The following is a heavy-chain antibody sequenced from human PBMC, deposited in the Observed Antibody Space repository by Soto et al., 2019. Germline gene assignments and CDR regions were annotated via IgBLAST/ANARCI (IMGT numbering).Heavy chain of an antibody. CDR1: GSSISGTYW. D-gene: IGHD6-13*01. Sequence: SETLSLTCAAAGSSISGTYWWTRVRKSPGRGLQSIREIYHSVPTNFSACLKSRLNIAVDMSTNHLSLTLIYATAADTAVYYCAFPATADFDYWGKGRRVTVPQ. CDR3: AFPATADFDY. J-gene: IGHJ4*02. V-gene: IGHV4-4*02. CDR2: IYHSVPT.